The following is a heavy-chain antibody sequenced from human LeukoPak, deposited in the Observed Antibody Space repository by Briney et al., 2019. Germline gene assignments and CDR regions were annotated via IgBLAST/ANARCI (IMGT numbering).Heavy chain of an antibody. CDR3: ATLSEYSSSFNY. Sequence: GRSLRLSCAASGFTFDDYAMHWVRHAPGKGLEWVSGISWNSGSIGYADSVKGRFTISRDNARNSLYLQMNSLRAEDTALYYCATLSEYSSSFNYWGQGTLVTVSS. CDR2: ISWNSGSI. D-gene: IGHD6-6*01. V-gene: IGHV3-9*01. J-gene: IGHJ4*02. CDR1: GFTFDDYA.